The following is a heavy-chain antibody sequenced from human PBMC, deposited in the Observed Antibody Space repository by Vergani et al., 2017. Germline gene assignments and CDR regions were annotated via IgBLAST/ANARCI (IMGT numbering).Heavy chain of an antibody. Sequence: QVQLQEWGAGLLKTSETLSLTCGVSGGSFSDYYWSWIRQAPGMGLEWIGEVNHGGSTNYNPSLKSRVSISVDTSKNQFSLKLSSVTAADTAVYYCAISSGRQESTFDYWGQGTLVTVSS. J-gene: IGHJ4*02. D-gene: IGHD3-10*01. CDR1: GGSFSDYY. CDR2: VNHGGST. CDR3: AISSGRQESTFDY. V-gene: IGHV4-34*01.